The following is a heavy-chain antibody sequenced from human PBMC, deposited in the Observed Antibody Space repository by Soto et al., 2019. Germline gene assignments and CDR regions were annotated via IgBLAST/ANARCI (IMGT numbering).Heavy chain of an antibody. J-gene: IGHJ5*01. Sequence: PYAPRSLSRTFYGGSYSGHSRTWQHQYPGKGLEWIGDINHSGSVNYSPSLKSRVTISLDTAKNQFSLTLSAVTAADTSMYYCSTRAYDTNGYYRFDPWCQGTLVTVS. CDR1: GGSYSGHS. CDR3: STRAYDTNGYYRFDP. D-gene: IGHD3-22*01. CDR2: INHSGSV. V-gene: IGHV4-34*01.